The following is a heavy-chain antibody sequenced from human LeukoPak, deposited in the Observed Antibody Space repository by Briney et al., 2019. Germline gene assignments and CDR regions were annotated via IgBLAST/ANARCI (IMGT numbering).Heavy chain of an antibody. Sequence: GRSLRLSCAASGFTFSSYWMSWVRQAPGKGLEWVANIKQDGSEKYYVDSVKGRFTISRDNAKNSLYLQMNSLRAEDTAVYYCARVWLGSSWYETFDYWGQGTLVTVSS. D-gene: IGHD6-13*01. CDR3: ARVWLGSSWYETFDY. CDR1: GFTFSSYW. CDR2: IKQDGSEK. J-gene: IGHJ4*02. V-gene: IGHV3-7*01.